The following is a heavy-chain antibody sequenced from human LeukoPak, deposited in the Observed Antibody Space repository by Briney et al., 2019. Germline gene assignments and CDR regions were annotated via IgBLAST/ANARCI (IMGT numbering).Heavy chain of an antibody. CDR1: GYTLSSYY. D-gene: IGHD6-13*01. CDR2: INPRGGST. V-gene: IGHV1-46*01. J-gene: IGHJ6*02. CDR3: AIRYSSSWTSHYGMDV. Sequence: ASVKVSCKASGYTLSSYYLHWVRKAHGQGLEWMRIINPRGGSTSFAQKFQGRVTMTGDTSTSTVYMELSSLTSEDTAVYYCAIRYSSSWTSHYGMDVWGQGTTVTVSS.